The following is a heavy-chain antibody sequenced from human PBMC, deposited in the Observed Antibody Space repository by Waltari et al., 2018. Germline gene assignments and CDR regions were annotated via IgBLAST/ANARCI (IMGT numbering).Heavy chain of an antibody. CDR3: ARDDIAAAGTGDV. Sequence: QVQLVQSGAEVKKPGASVKVSCKASGYTFTGYYMHWVRQAPGPGLEWMGWINPNSGGTNYAQKVQGRVTMTRDTSISTAYMELSRLRSDDTAVYYCARDDIAAAGTGDVWAKGPRSPSPQ. V-gene: IGHV1-2*02. CDR1: GYTFTGYY. J-gene: IGHJ6*04. D-gene: IGHD6-13*01. CDR2: INPNSGGT.